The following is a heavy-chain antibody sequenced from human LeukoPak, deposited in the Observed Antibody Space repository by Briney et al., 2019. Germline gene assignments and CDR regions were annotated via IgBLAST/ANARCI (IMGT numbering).Heavy chain of an antibody. J-gene: IGHJ6*02. Sequence: GESLKISCKGSGYSFTIYSIGWVRQMPGKGLEWMGIINPGNSDTRYTPSFQGQVTISADKSISTAYLQWSSLRASDTAIYYCARYPPGYYGMDVWGQGTTVTVSS. CDR2: INPGNSDT. V-gene: IGHV5-51*01. CDR1: GYSFTIYS. CDR3: ARYPPGYYGMDV. D-gene: IGHD3-10*01.